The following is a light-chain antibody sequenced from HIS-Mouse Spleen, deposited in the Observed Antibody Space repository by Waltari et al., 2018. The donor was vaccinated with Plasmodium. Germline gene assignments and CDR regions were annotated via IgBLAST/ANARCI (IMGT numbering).Light chain of an antibody. CDR2: KAS. J-gene: IGKJ1*01. CDR1: QRISSR. V-gene: IGKV1-5*03. CDR3: QQYNSYSWT. Sequence: DIQMTPSPSTLSASVGHRVTITCRASQRISSRLAWYQQKPGKAPKLLIYKASSLESGVPSRFSGSGSGTEFTLTISSLQPDDFATYYRQQYNSYSWTFGQGTKVEIK.